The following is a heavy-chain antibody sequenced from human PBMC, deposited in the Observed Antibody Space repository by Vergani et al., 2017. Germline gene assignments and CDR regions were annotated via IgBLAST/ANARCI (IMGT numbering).Heavy chain of an antibody. V-gene: IGHV1-69*02. Sequence: QVQLVQSGAEVKKPGSSVKVSCKASGGTFSSYTISWVRQAPGQGLEWMGRIIPILGIANYAQKFQGRVTITADKSTSTAYMALSSLRAEDTAVYYCASNEGITGTTFDYWGQGTLVTVSS. CDR2: IIPILGIA. D-gene: IGHD1-7*01. CDR1: GGTFSSYT. J-gene: IGHJ4*02. CDR3: ASNEGITGTTFDY.